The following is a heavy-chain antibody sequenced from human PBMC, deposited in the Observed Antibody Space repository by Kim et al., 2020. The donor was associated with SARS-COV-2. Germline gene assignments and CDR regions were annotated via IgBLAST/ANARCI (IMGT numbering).Heavy chain of an antibody. CDR3: ARQEGGVIVGSYFDY. CDR2: CYDSGST. D-gene: IGHD3-16*02. J-gene: IGHJ4*02. CDR1: GGSISSSRYY. V-gene: IGHV4-39*01. Sequence: SETLSLTCTVSGGSISSSRYYWGWIRQPPGKGLEWIGSCYDSGSTYYNPSLKSRVTISVDTSKNQFSLKLSSVTAADTAVYYCARQEGGVIVGSYFDYWGQGTLVTVSS.